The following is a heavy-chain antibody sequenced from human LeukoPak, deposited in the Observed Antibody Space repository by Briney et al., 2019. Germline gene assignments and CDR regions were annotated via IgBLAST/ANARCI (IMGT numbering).Heavy chain of an antibody. CDR3: ARDRNWASQSWYLDL. Sequence: GGSLRLSCAASRFTFKNYGMHWVRQAPGKGLEWVAVIWYDGSDQRLIDSMKGRFTVSRDDSKNTLWLQMNSLRAEDTAVYYCARDRNWASQSWYLDLWGRGTLVTVSS. CDR2: IWYDGSDQ. D-gene: IGHD7-27*01. V-gene: IGHV3-33*01. J-gene: IGHJ2*01. CDR1: RFTFKNYG.